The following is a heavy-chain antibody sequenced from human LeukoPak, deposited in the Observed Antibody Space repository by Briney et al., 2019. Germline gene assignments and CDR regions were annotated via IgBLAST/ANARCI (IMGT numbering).Heavy chain of an antibody. J-gene: IGHJ4*02. CDR1: GFTFSTYW. V-gene: IGHV3-74*01. CDR3: ARDKIVGATIFDY. D-gene: IGHD1-26*01. Sequence: PGGSLRLSCAASGFTFSTYWMHWVRQAPGEGLVWVSRIKSDGSDTSYADSVKGRFTISRDNAKNTLYLQMNSLRAEDTAVYYCARDKIVGATIFDYWGQGTLVTVSS. CDR2: IKSDGSDT.